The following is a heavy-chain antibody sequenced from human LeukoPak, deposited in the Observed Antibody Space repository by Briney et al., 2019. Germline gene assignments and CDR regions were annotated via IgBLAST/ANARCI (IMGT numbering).Heavy chain of an antibody. CDR3: ARAVVTTVTTLAS. Sequence: PVKVSCKASGGTFSSYAISWVRQAPGQGLEWMGGIIPIFGTANYAQKFQGRVTITTDESTSTAYMELSSLRSEDTAVYYCARAVVTTVTTLASWGQGTLVTVSS. CDR1: GGTFSSYA. CDR2: IIPIFGTA. J-gene: IGHJ4*02. V-gene: IGHV1-69*05. D-gene: IGHD4-17*01.